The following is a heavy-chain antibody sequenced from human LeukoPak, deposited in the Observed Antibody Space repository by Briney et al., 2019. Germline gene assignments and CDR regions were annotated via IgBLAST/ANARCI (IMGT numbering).Heavy chain of an antibody. V-gene: IGHV4-59*01. Sequence: SETLSLTCTVSGGSISSYYWSWIRQPPGKGLEWIGYIYYSGSTNYNPSLKSRVTISVDTSKNQFSLKLSSVTAADTALYYCAKDASDYYDSSGYFFDYWGQGTLVTVSS. D-gene: IGHD3-22*01. J-gene: IGHJ4*02. CDR3: AKDASDYYDSSGYFFDY. CDR1: GGSISSYY. CDR2: IYYSGST.